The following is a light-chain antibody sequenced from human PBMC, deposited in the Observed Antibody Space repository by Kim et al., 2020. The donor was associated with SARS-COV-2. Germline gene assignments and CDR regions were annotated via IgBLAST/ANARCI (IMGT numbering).Light chain of an antibody. V-gene: IGKV3-11*01. CDR2: DAS. J-gene: IGKJ2*01. Sequence: LSLSPGERATLSCRASQSVSINLAWYQQKPGQAPRLLIYDASNRATGIPARFSGSASGTDFTLTISSLEPEDFAVYYCQQRYRRGTFGQGTKLEI. CDR3: QQRYRRGT. CDR1: QSVSIN.